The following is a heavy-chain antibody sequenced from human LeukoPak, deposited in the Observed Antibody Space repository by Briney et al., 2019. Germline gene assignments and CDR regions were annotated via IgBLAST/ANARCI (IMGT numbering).Heavy chain of an antibody. CDR1: GFTFSSYA. CDR2: ISYEGSNK. D-gene: IGHD1-26*01. Sequence: GGSLRLSCAASGFTFSSYAMHWVRQAPGKGLGWVAVISYEGSNKYYADSVKGRFTISRDNSKNTLYLQMNSLRAEDTAVYYCARAVGSGSYRGSGYWGQGTLVTVSS. CDR3: ARAVGSGSYRGSGY. J-gene: IGHJ4*02. V-gene: IGHV3-30-3*01.